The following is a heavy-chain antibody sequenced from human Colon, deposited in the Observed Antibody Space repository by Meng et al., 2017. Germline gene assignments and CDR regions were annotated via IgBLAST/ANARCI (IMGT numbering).Heavy chain of an antibody. V-gene: IGHV3-11*01. Sequence: QVEVLGSGGGLVKPGGSLRLACAASGFTFRDYYMTWIRQAPGKGLEWVSHISSSGKIIDYADSVKGRFTISRDNANNSLYLQMDSLTADDTAVYYCARRGSGSYYHFDYWGQGTLVTVSS. CDR2: ISSSGKII. CDR1: GFTFRDYY. J-gene: IGHJ4*02. CDR3: ARRGSGSYYHFDY. D-gene: IGHD3-10*01.